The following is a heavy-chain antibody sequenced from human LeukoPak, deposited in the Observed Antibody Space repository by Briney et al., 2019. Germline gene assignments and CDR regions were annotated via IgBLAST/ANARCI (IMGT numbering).Heavy chain of an antibody. V-gene: IGHV3-23*01. CDR2: ISGSGGST. D-gene: IGHD3-3*01. CDR3: ARVDYDFWSGYYQRDSYYYYGMDV. Sequence: GGSLRLSCAASGFTVSSYAMTWVRQAPGKGLEWVSAISGSGGSTYYADSVKGRFTISRDNSKNTLYLQMNSLRAEDTAVYYCARVDYDFWSGYYQRDSYYYYGMDVWGQGTTVTVSS. J-gene: IGHJ6*02. CDR1: GFTVSSYA.